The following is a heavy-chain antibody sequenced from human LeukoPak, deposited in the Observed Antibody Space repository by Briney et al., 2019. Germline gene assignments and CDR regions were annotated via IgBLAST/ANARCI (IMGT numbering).Heavy chain of an antibody. CDR2: INQDGSGT. V-gene: IGHV3-7*01. Sequence: PGGSLRLSCAASGFTFSNYWMTWVRQAPGQGLERVANINQDGSGTYYVDSLKGRFTTSRDNAKNLLFLQMSSLRAEDTAVYYCTRGWFGEVWENYFDFWGQGSLATVSS. CDR3: TRGWFGEVWENYFDF. CDR1: GFTFSNYW. D-gene: IGHD3-10*01. J-gene: IGHJ4*02.